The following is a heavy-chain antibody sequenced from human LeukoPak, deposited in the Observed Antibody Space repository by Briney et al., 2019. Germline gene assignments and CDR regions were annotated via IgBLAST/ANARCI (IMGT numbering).Heavy chain of an antibody. J-gene: IGHJ4*02. CDR1: GYTFTGYY. CDR2: INPNSGGT. Sequence: GASVKVSCKASGYTFTGYYMHWVRQAPGQGLEWMGWINPNSGGTNYAQKFQGRVTMTRDTSISTAYMELSRLTSDDTAVYYCARDYFPVAGTDYWGQGTLVTVSS. D-gene: IGHD6-19*01. CDR3: ARDYFPVAGTDY. V-gene: IGHV1-2*02.